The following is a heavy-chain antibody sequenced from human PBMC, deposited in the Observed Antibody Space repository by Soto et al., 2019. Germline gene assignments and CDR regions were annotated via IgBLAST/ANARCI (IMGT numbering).Heavy chain of an antibody. CDR3: ARDRKVRGVSTGTVDY. CDR2: IIPIFGTA. Sequence: QVPLVQSGAEVKKPGSSVKVSCKASGGTFSSYAISWVRQAPGQGLEWMGGIIPIFGTANYAQKFQGRVTITADESTSTAYMELSILRSEDTAVYYCARDRKVRGVSTGTVDYWGQGTLVTVSS. CDR1: GGTFSSYA. D-gene: IGHD3-10*01. V-gene: IGHV1-69*01. J-gene: IGHJ4*02.